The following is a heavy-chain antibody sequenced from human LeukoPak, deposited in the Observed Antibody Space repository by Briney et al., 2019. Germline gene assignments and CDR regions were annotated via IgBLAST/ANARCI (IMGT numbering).Heavy chain of an antibody. D-gene: IGHD5-18*01. CDR1: GFTFSDYY. V-gene: IGHV3-11*04. Sequence: TGGSLRLSCAASGFTFSDYYMSWIRQAPGKGLEWVSYISSSGSTMYYADSVKGRFTISRDNAKNSLYLQMNSLRAEDTAVYYCARARGTAMVGLIFDYWGQGTLVTVSS. CDR3: ARARGTAMVGLIFDY. CDR2: ISSSGSTM. J-gene: IGHJ4*02.